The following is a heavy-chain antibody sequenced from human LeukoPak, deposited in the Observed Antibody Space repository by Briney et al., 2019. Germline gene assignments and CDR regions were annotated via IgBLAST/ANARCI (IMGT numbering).Heavy chain of an antibody. CDR2: LSVGGVTT. Sequence: GGSLRLSCAASGFTFNTYAMSWVRQVPEKGLEWVSALSVGGVTTYYADSVKGRFTLSRDNSKSTLYLQMNSLRAEDTAIYYCAKASGSSGHSFGYGMDVWGQGTTVTVSS. V-gene: IGHV3-23*01. J-gene: IGHJ6*02. CDR1: GFTFNTYA. CDR3: AKASGSSGHSFGYGMDV. D-gene: IGHD6-19*01.